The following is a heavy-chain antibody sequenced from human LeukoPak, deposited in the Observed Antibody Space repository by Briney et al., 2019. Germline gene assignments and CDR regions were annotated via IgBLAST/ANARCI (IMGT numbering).Heavy chain of an antibody. D-gene: IGHD5-12*01. J-gene: IGHJ4*02. CDR2: INHSGST. CDR3: ARVGGYSGYAVI. V-gene: IGHV4-34*01. Sequence: PSETLSLTCAVYGGSFSNSYWSWIRQPPGKGLEWIGEINHSGSTNYNPSLKSRVTISVDTSKNQFSLKLSSVTAADTAVYYCARVGGYSGYAVIWGQGTLVTVSP. CDR1: GGSFSNSY.